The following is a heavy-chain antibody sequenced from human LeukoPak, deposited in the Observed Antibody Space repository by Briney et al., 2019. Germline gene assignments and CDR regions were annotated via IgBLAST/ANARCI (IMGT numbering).Heavy chain of an antibody. D-gene: IGHD1-26*01. V-gene: IGHV3-21*01. J-gene: IGHJ4*02. CDR3: ARGSGSYSVTYFDY. CDR2: ISSSSSYI. Sequence: GGSLRLSCAASGFTFSSYSMNWVRQAPGEGLEWVSSISSSSSYIYYADSVKGRFTISRDNAKNSLYLQMNSLRAEDTAVYYCARGSGSYSVTYFDYWGQGTLVTVSS. CDR1: GFTFSSYS.